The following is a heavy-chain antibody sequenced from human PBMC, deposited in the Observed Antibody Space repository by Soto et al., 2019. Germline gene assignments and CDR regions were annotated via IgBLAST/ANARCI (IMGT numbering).Heavy chain of an antibody. J-gene: IGHJ4*02. D-gene: IGHD6-19*01. CDR2: IYYSGST. Sequence: QVQLQESGPGLVKPSQTLSLTCTVSGGSISSGGYYWSWIRQHPGKGLEWIGFIYYSGSTYYNPSLKSRVTISVDTSKNQFSLKLSSVTAADTAVYYCARSGAQWLAVLPFDFWGQGTLVTVSS. V-gene: IGHV4-31*03. CDR3: ARSGAQWLAVLPFDF. CDR1: GGSISSGGYY.